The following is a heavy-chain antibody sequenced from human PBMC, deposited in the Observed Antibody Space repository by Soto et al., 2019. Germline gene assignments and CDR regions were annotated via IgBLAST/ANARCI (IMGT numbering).Heavy chain of an antibody. Sequence: SCAASGFTFSSFAVNWVRQAPGKGLEWVSTISASGGSTYYADSVKGRFTISRDNSKSTLYLQMNSLRAEDTALYYCAKGRSYYYYYGVDVWGQGTTVTVSS. CDR3: AKGRSYYYYYGVDV. CDR2: ISASGGST. CDR1: GFTFSSFA. J-gene: IGHJ6*02. V-gene: IGHV3-23*01.